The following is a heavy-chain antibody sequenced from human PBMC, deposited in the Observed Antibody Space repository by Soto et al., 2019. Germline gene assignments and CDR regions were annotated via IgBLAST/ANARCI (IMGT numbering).Heavy chain of an antibody. CDR3: ARLVEMSTITSAFDH. CDR2: IYPGDSDT. J-gene: IGHJ4*02. Sequence: GESLKISCKGSGYRFTSHWIGWVRQMPGKGLEWMGIIYPGDSDTRYSPSFQGQATMSADKSIGTAYLQWSSLKASDTAIYFCARLVEMSTITSAFDHWGQGTLVTVSS. D-gene: IGHD3-10*01. V-gene: IGHV5-51*01. CDR1: GYRFTSHW.